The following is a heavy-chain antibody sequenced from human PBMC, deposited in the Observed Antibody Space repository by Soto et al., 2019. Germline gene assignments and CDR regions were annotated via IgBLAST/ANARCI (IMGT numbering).Heavy chain of an antibody. J-gene: IGHJ6*02. CDR2: ISTDNGNT. D-gene: IGHD3-3*01. CDR1: GYTFTNSG. V-gene: IGHV1-18*01. Sequence: QVQLVQSGAEVKKPGASVKVSCKASGYTFTNSGINWVRQAPGQGLEWMGWISTDNGNTNYAQHLQGRVSMTTDTSTSKAYRDLRSLRSDDTAVYYCARDQGITTFGVYSMYYYGMDVWGQGTTVTVSS. CDR3: ARDQGITTFGVYSMYYYGMDV.